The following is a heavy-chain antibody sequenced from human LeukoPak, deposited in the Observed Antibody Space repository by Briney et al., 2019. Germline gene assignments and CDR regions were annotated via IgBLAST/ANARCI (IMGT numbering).Heavy chain of an antibody. Sequence: ASVKVSCKASGYTFTGYYMHWVRQAPGQGLEWMGRINPNSGGTNYAQKFQGRVTMTRDTSTSTAYMELSRLRSDDTAVYYCAREYTVTTIDYWGQGTLVTVSS. CDR3: AREYTVTTIDY. CDR1: GYTFTGYY. V-gene: IGHV1-2*06. D-gene: IGHD4-17*01. CDR2: INPNSGGT. J-gene: IGHJ4*02.